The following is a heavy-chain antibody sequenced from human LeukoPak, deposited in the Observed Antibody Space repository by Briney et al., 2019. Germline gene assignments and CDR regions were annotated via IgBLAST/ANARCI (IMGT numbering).Heavy chain of an antibody. J-gene: IGHJ5*02. CDR3: AREVVVAATSTPNWFDP. CDR1: GGSISSYY. D-gene: IGHD2-15*01. CDR2: IYYSGST. Sequence: SETLSLTCTVSGGSISSYYWSWIRQPPRKGLEWIGYIYYSGSTNYNPSLKSRVTISVDTSKNQFPLKLSSVTAADTAVYYCAREVVVAATSTPNWFDPWGQGTLVTVSS. V-gene: IGHV4-59*01.